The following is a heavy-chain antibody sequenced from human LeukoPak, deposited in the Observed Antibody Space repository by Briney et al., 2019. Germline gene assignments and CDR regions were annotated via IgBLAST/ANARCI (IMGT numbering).Heavy chain of an antibody. Sequence: GGSLRLSCTASGFTFSPYAMSWVRQAPGKGLEWVSSISTSGGNTYYADSVKGRFTISRDNSKNTLYLQMNSLRAEDSGVYYCSKGLAPTGTTHTAAGYWGQGTLVTVSS. CDR1: GFTFSPYA. CDR2: ISTSGGNT. CDR3: SKGLAPTGTTHTAAGY. V-gene: IGHV3-23*01. D-gene: IGHD1-1*01. J-gene: IGHJ4*02.